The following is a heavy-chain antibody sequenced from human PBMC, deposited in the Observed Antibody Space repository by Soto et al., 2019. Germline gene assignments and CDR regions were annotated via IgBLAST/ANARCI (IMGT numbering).Heavy chain of an antibody. D-gene: IGHD2-15*01. CDR2: IWYDGRNK. Sequence: ESGGGVVQPGRSLRLSCAASGFTFSSYGMHWVRQAPGKGLEWVAVIWYDGRNKYYADSVKGRFTISRDNSKNTLYLQMNSLRAEDTAVYYCTRDGYCSGGSCYSVPVFDYWGQGTLVTVSS. CDR3: TRDGYCSGGSCYSVPVFDY. J-gene: IGHJ4*02. CDR1: GFTFSSYG. V-gene: IGHV3-33*01.